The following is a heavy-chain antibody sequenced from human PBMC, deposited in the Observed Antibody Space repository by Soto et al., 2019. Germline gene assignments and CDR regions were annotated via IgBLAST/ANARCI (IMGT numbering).Heavy chain of an antibody. CDR2: INPKNGAT. CDR1: GYTFSGYY. D-gene: IGHD3-10*01. V-gene: IGHV1-2*02. CDR3: ARGFRGLPFDY. J-gene: IGHJ4*02. Sequence: ASVKVSCKTSGYTFSGYYLNWLRRAPGQRLEWLGWINPKNGATNYAQKFQGRVTMTRDTTTNTAYMELSSLRSEDTAVYYCARGFRGLPFDYWGQGTLVTVSS.